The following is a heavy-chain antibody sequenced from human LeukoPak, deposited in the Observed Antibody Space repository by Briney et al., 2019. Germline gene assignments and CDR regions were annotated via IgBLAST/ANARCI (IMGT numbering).Heavy chain of an antibody. CDR2: ISYDGSNK. J-gene: IGHJ4*02. D-gene: IGHD4-17*01. CDR1: GFPFTSYA. CDR3: AKDRGDYQFDY. V-gene: IGHV3-30*18. Sequence: GGSLSLSCAASGFPFTSYAIHWVRQAPGKGLEWVAVISYDGSNKYYADSVKGRFTISRDNSKNTLYLQMNSLRAEDTAVYYCAKDRGDYQFDYWGQGTLVTVSS.